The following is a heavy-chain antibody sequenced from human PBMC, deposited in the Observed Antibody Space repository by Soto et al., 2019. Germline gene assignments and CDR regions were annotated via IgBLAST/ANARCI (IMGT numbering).Heavy chain of an antibody. CDR3: ARRPNSDYTAYSRHFDL. Sequence: GGSLRLSCVASGFTFSSYGMHWVRQAPGKGLEWVAVISYDGSNKFYVDSVKGRFTVSRDNPENSVYLQMDSLRAEDTAVYYCARRPNSDYTAYSRHFDLWGRGTLVTVSS. CDR1: GFTFSSYG. J-gene: IGHJ2*01. CDR2: ISYDGSNK. D-gene: IGHD3-9*01. V-gene: IGHV3-30*03.